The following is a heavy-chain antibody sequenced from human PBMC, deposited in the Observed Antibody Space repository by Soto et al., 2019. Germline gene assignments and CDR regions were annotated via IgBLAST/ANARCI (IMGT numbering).Heavy chain of an antibody. CDR3: ARERRRSSSWRGAFDI. Sequence: GGSLRLSCAASGFTFSSYSMNWVRQAPGKGLEWVSSISSSSSYIYYADSVKGRFTISRDNAKNSLYLQMNSLRAEDTAVYYCARERRRSSSWRGAFDIWGQGTMVTVSS. CDR1: GFTFSSYS. CDR2: ISSSSSYI. J-gene: IGHJ3*02. D-gene: IGHD6-13*01. V-gene: IGHV3-21*01.